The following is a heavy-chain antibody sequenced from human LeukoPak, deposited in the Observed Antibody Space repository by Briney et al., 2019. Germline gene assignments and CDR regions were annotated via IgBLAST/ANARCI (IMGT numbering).Heavy chain of an antibody. V-gene: IGHV3-49*04. CDR2: IRRKAYGGTT. D-gene: IGHD6-6*01. CDR3: AASIAARIPNAFDI. J-gene: IGHJ3*02. CDR1: GFTFGDYA. Sequence: GRSLRLSCTDSGFTFGDYAMSWVRQAPGKGLEWVGFIRRKAYGGTTEYAASVKGRFTISRDESKSIVYLQMNSLKTEDTAVYYCAASIAARIPNAFDIWGQGTMVTVS.